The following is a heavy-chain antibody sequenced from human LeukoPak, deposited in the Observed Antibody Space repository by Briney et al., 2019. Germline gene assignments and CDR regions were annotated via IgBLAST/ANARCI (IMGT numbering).Heavy chain of an antibody. J-gene: IGHJ4*02. V-gene: IGHV3-30*14. D-gene: IGHD1-1*01. CDR2: ISYDGSNK. CDR3: ASWYHLERYFDY. CDR1: GFTFSSYA. Sequence: PGGSLRLSCAASGFTFSSYAMHWVRQAPGKGLEWVAVISYDGSNKYYADSVKGRFTISRDNSKNTLYPQMNSLRAEDTAVYYCASWYHLERYFDYWGQGTLVTVSS.